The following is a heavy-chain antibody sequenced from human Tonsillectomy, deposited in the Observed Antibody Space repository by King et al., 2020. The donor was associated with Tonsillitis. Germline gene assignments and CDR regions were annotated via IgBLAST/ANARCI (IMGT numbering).Heavy chain of an antibody. D-gene: IGHD6-13*01. Sequence: VQLVESGGGLVKPGGSLRLSCAASGFTFSSYSMNWVRQAPGKGLEGVSYISSSSNYIYYADSVKGRFTISRDNAKNSLYLQMNSLRAGDTAVYYCAGLTVEYRSSWYYGGFEYWGQGTLVTVSS. CDR1: GFTFSSYS. V-gene: IGHV3-21*01. CDR3: AGLTVEYRSSWYYGGFEY. J-gene: IGHJ4*02. CDR2: ISSSSNYI.